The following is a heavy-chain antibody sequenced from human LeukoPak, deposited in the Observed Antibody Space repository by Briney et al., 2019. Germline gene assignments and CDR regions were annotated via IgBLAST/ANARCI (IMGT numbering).Heavy chain of an antibody. Sequence: GGSLRLSCAASGFTFSDYYMSWIRQAPGKGLEWVSYISSSGSTIYYADSVKGRFTISRDNSKNTLYLQMNSLRAEDTAVYYCARAPNYDFWSGTLGDWFDPWGQGTLVTVSS. J-gene: IGHJ5*02. CDR2: ISSSGSTI. CDR1: GFTFSDYY. CDR3: ARAPNYDFWSGTLGDWFDP. D-gene: IGHD3-3*01. V-gene: IGHV3-11*04.